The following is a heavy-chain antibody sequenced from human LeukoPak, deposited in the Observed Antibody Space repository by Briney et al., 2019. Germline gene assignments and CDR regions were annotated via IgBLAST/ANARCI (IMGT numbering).Heavy chain of an antibody. CDR1: GYTLTELS. CDR3: ATVRYPEYGSGTRPYFDY. D-gene: IGHD3-10*01. CDR2: FDPEDGET. Sequence: EASVKVSCKVSGYTLTELSMHWVRQAPGKGLEWMGGFDPEDGETIYAQKFQGRVTMTEDTSTDTAYMELSSLRSEDTAVYYCATVRYPEYGSGTRPYFDYWGQGTLVTVSS. V-gene: IGHV1-24*01. J-gene: IGHJ4*02.